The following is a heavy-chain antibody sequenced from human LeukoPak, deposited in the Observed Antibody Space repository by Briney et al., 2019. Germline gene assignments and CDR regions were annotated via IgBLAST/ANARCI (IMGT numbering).Heavy chain of an antibody. CDR3: VRGAWFDP. J-gene: IGHJ5*02. V-gene: IGHV4-34*01. CDR2: INHSGST. CDR1: GGSFSGYY. Sequence: SETLSLTCAVYGGSFSGYYWSWIRQPPGKGLEWIGEINHSGSTNYNPSLKSRVTISVDTSKNQFSLKLSSVTAADTAVYYCVRGAWFDPWGQETLVTVSS.